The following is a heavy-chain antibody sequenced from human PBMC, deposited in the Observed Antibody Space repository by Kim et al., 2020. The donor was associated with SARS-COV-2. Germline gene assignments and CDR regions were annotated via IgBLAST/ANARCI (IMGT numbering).Heavy chain of an antibody. V-gene: IGHV3-73*01. J-gene: IGHJ2*01. D-gene: IGHD4-17*01. CDR3: TGSTTVTTRYFDL. Sequence: YAASMKGRFTISRDDSQNTAYLQMNSLKTEDTAVYYCTGSTTVTTRYFDLWGRGTLVTVSS.